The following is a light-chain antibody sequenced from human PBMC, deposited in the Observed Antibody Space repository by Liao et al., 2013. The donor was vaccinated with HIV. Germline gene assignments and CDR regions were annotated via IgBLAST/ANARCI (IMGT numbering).Light chain of an antibody. Sequence: SDELTQSPSVSVSPGQTASISCSGDKWGDKYVSWNQQRPGQSPVLVIYQDTKRPSGIPERFSGSNSGNTATLTISGTQAMDEADYYCQAWDNTLYVFGTGTKVTVL. CDR3: QAWDNTLYV. V-gene: IGLV3-1*01. J-gene: IGLJ1*01. CDR1: KWGDKY. CDR2: QDT.